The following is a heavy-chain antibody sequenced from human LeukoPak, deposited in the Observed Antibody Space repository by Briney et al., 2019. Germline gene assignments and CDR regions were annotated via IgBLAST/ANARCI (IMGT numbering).Heavy chain of an antibody. V-gene: IGHV1-18*01. D-gene: IGHD4-23*01. CDR2: ISAYNGNT. CDR3: ARDLRLPDYGGNPRFDP. Sequence: ASVKVSCKASGYTFTSYGISWVRQAPGQGLEWMGCISAYNGNTNYAQKLQGRVTMTPDTSTRTAYMELRSLRSDDTAVYYCARDLRLPDYGGNPRFDPWGQGTLVTVSS. J-gene: IGHJ5*02. CDR1: GYTFTSYG.